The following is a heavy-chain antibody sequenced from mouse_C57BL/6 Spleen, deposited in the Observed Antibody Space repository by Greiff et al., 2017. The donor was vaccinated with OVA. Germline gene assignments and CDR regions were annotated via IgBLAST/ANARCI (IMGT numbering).Heavy chain of an antibody. V-gene: IGHV8-5*01. CDR2: IWWNDDK. CDR1: GFSLSTSNMG. J-gene: IGHJ2*01. CDR3: AQIEGHYYGSSPHYVAY. D-gene: IGHD1-1*01. Sequence: QVTLKVSGPGILQPSQTLSLTCSFSGFSLSTSNMGIGWIRQPSGKGLEWLAHIWWNDDKYYNPSLKSRLTIPKETSNNQVFLKITRVDTADTATYYCAQIEGHYYGSSPHYVAYWGQGTTLTVSA.